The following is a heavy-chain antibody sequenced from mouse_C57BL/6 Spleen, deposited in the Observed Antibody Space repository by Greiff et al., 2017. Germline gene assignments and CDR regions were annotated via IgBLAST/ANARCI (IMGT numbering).Heavy chain of an antibody. CDR3: ARGDSSGYNFDY. D-gene: IGHD3-2*02. Sequence: LQESGPELVKPGASVKISCKASGYAFSSSWMNWVKQRPGKGLEWIGRIYPGDGDTNYNGKFKGKATLTADKSSSTAYMQLSSLTSEDSAVYFCARGDSSGYNFDYWGQGTTLTVSS. J-gene: IGHJ2*01. V-gene: IGHV1-82*01. CDR2: IYPGDGDT. CDR1: GYAFSSSW.